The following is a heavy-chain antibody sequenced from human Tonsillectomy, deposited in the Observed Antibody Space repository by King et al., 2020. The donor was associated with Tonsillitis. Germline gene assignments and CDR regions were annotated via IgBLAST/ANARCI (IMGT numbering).Heavy chain of an antibody. J-gene: IGHJ4*02. D-gene: IGHD3-3*01. V-gene: IGHV4-39*01. CDR2: IYYSGST. CDR3: ARQDYDFWSGYSSYYFAY. CDR1: GGSISSSSYY. Sequence: QLQESGPGLVKPSETLSLTCTVSGGSISSSSYYWGWIRQPPGKGLEWIGSIYYSGSTYYNPSLKSRVTISVDTSKNQFSLKLSSVTAADTAVYYCARQDYDFWSGYSSYYFAYWGQGTLVTVSS.